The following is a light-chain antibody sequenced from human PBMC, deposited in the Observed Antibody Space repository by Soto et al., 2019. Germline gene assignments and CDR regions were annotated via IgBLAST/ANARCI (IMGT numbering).Light chain of an antibody. CDR2: DVS. CDR1: SSDVGASNY. Sequence: QSVLTQPASVSGSPGQSITISCTGTSSDVGASNYVSWYQQHPGKAPKLMMYDVSNRPSGVSNRFSGSKSGNTASLTISGLQAEDEADYYCSSYTSSNTLVVFGGGTQLTVL. CDR3: SSYTSSNTLVV. J-gene: IGLJ2*01. V-gene: IGLV2-14*01.